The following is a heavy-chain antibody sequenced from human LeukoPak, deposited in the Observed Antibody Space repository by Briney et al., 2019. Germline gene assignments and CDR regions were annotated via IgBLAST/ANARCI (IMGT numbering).Heavy chain of an antibody. V-gene: IGHV3-30*18. D-gene: IGHD5-12*01. Sequence: GGSLRLSCAASGFTFSSYGMHWVRQAPGKGLEWVAVISYDGSNKYYADSVKGRFTTSRDNSKNTLYLQMNSLRAEDTAVYYCAKDGYSGYDLDYWGQGTLVTVSS. CDR1: GFTFSSYG. J-gene: IGHJ4*02. CDR3: AKDGYSGYDLDY. CDR2: ISYDGSNK.